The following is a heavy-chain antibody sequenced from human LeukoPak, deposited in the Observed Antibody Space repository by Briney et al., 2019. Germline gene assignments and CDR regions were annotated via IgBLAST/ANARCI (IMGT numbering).Heavy chain of an antibody. CDR3: ARVGGSGSSFDY. J-gene: IGHJ4*02. V-gene: IGHV4-59*01. CDR1: GGSINNFY. Sequence: SGTLSLTCTVSGGSINNFYWYWVRQPPGKGLEWIGYIYYTGSTNYNPSLKSRVTMSVDTSKNLFSLRLTYLTAADTAVYYCARVGGSGSSFDYWGQGAQVTVSS. D-gene: IGHD3-10*01. CDR2: IYYTGST.